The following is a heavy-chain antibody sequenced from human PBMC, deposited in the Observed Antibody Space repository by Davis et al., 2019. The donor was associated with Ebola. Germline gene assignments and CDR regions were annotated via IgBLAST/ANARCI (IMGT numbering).Heavy chain of an antibody. D-gene: IGHD3-22*01. Sequence: GESLKISCAASGFTFSSYSMNWVRQAPGKGLEWVSYISSSSSTIYYADSVKGRFTISRDNAKNSLYLQMNSLRDEDTAVYYCAIRRYYYNSSGYYDYWGQGTLVTVSS. J-gene: IGHJ4*02. CDR1: GFTFSSYS. CDR3: AIRRYYYNSSGYYDY. V-gene: IGHV3-48*02. CDR2: ISSSSSTI.